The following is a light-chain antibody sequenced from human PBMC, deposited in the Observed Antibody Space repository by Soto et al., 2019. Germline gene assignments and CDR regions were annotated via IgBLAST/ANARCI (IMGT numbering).Light chain of an antibody. Sequence: ENVLTQSPGTLSLSPGERATLSCRPSQSVTNSFFAWYQQKPGQGPRLLIYGVSSRATGIPDRFSGSGSETDFTLTISRLEPEDFVVYYCQQYSSLPHTFGQGTKVEVK. CDR1: QSVTNSF. J-gene: IGKJ2*01. V-gene: IGKV3-20*01. CDR2: GVS. CDR3: QQYSSLPHT.